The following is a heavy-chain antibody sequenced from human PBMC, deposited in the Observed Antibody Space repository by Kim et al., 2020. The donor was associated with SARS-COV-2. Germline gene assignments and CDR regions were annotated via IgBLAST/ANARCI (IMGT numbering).Heavy chain of an antibody. D-gene: IGHD4-17*01. CDR3: ASDDYGDQRIFDY. J-gene: IGHJ4*02. V-gene: IGHV4-39*01. Sequence: YYNPSLKNRCTISVDTSKNQFSLKLSSVTAADTAVYYCASDDYGDQRIFDYWGQGTLVTVSS.